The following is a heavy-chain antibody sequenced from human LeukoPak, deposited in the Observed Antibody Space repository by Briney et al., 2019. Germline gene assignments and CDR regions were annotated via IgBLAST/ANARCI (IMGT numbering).Heavy chain of an antibody. D-gene: IGHD2-15*01. V-gene: IGHV1-46*01. CDR3: ARDKSYCSGGSCYSRRYFDY. CDR2: INPSGGRT. Sequence: ASVKVSCKASGYTFTSYYMHWVRQAPGQGLEWMGIINPSGGRTSYAQKFQGRVTMTRDTSTSTVYMELSSLRSEDTAVYYCARDKSYCSGGSCYSRRYFDYWGQGTLVTVSS. CDR1: GYTFTSYY. J-gene: IGHJ4*02.